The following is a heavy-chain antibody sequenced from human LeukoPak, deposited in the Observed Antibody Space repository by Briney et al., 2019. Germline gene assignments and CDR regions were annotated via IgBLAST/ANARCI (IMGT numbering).Heavy chain of an antibody. V-gene: IGHV1-2*02. J-gene: IGHJ4*02. CDR2: NNPNSGAT. CDR3: AIDGSTWYYFDY. CDR1: GYTFTDQY. Sequence: ASVTVSCKASGYTFTDQYIHWVRQAPGQGLEWMGLNNPNSGATKYAQKFQGRVTMTRDTSISTAYMELSRQRSDDTAVYYCAIDGSTWYYFDYWGQGTLVTVSS. D-gene: IGHD6-13*01.